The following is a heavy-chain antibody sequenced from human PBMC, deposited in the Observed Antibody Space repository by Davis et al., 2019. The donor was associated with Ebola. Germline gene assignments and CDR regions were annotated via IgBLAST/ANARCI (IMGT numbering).Heavy chain of an antibody. CDR1: GGSISSSSYY. CDR3: ARGEWSGGWFDP. J-gene: IGHJ5*02. CDR2: IYYSGST. D-gene: IGHD3-10*01. V-gene: IGHV4-39*01. Sequence: MPSETLSLTCTVSGGSISSSSYYWGWIRQPPGKGLEWIGSIYYSGSTYYNPSLKSRVTISEDTSKNQFSLKLSSVTAADTAVYYCARGEWSGGWFDPWGQGTLVTVSS.